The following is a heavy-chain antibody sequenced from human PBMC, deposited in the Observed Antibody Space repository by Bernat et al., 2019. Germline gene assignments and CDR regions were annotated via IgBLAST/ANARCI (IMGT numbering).Heavy chain of an antibody. CDR1: GFTFSNYA. Sequence: EVQLVESGGGLVQPGGSLRLSCVASGFTFSNYAMSWVRQAPGKGLEWVSAISGSGDRTYYADSVMGRFSISRDKSKNTLYLQMNSLGAEDTAVYYCTKEDEAYSFARNWGQGTLVAVSS. D-gene: IGHD5-18*01. CDR2: ISGSGDRT. J-gene: IGHJ4*02. CDR3: TKEDEAYSFARN. V-gene: IGHV3-23*04.